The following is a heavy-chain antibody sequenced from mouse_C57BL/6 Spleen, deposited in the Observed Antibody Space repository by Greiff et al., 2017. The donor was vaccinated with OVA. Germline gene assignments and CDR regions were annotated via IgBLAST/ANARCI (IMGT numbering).Heavy chain of an antibody. CDR2: ISSGGDYI. J-gene: IGHJ1*03. D-gene: IGHD1-1*01. Sequence: EVNVVESGEGLVKPGGSLKLSCAASGFTFSSYAMSWVRQTPEKRLEWVAYISSGGDYIYYADTVKGRFPISRDNARNTLSLQMSSLKSEDTAMYYCTRVYYYGSSYGYFDVWGTGTTVTVSS. CDR1: GFTFSSYA. CDR3: TRVYYYGSSYGYFDV. V-gene: IGHV5-9-1*02.